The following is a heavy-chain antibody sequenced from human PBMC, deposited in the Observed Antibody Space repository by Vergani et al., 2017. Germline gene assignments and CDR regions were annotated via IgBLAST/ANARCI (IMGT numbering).Heavy chain of an antibody. D-gene: IGHD3-10*01. V-gene: IGHV4-39*07. CDR1: NDSVSNTFYY. J-gene: IGHJ4*02. CDR2: IYYSGST. CDR3: ARDRPMVRGASDPYYFDY. Sequence: QVQLQESGPGLVKPSETLSLTCTVSNDSVSNTFYYWGWIRQTPGKGLEWIGSIYYSGSTNYNPSLKSRVTISVDTSKNQFSLKLSSVTAADTAVYYCARDRPMVRGASDPYYFDYWGQGTLVTVSS.